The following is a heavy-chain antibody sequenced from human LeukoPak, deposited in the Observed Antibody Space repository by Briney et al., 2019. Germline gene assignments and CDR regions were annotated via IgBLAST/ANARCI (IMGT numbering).Heavy chain of an antibody. V-gene: IGHV3-23*01. CDR2: ISGSGGRT. J-gene: IGHJ4*02. CDR3: AKDTAAAAYYFDY. D-gene: IGHD6-13*01. CDR1: GFTFSSYA. Sequence: GGSLRLSCAASGFTFSSYAMSWVREAPGKGLECVSAISGSGGRTYYADSVKGRFTVSRDNSKNTLSLQMNSLRAEDTAVYYCAKDTAAAAYYFDYWGQGTLVTVSS.